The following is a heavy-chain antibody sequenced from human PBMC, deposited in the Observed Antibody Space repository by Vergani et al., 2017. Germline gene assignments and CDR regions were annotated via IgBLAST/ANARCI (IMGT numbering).Heavy chain of an antibody. D-gene: IGHD6-13*01. Sequence: QVQLVQSGAEVKKPGASVKVSCKASGYTFTGYYMHWVRQAPGQGLEWMGWIIPIFGTANYAQKFQGRVTITADESTSTAYMELSSLRSEDTAVYYCAAAAGVGYYFDYWGQGTLVTVSS. V-gene: IGHV1-69*01. CDR2: IIPIFGTA. CDR1: GYTFTGYY. CDR3: AAAAGVGYYFDY. J-gene: IGHJ4*02.